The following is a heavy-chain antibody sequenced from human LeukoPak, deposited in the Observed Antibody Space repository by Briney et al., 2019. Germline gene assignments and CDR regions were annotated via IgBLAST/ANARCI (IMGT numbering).Heavy chain of an antibody. J-gene: IGHJ4*02. V-gene: IGHV3-23*01. CDR1: GFTFSSYA. Sequence: GGSLRLSCAASGFTFSSYAMTWVRQAPGKGLEWVSVTSGSGGITYYADSVKGRFTISRDNSKNTLYLQMNSLRAEDTAVYYCAKEGYCSSSTCRLFDYWGQGTLVTVSS. D-gene: IGHD2-2*01. CDR3: AKEGYCSSSTCRLFDY. CDR2: TSGSGGIT.